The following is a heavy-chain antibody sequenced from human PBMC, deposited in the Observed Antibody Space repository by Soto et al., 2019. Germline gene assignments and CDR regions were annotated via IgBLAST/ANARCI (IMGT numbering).Heavy chain of an antibody. CDR1: GFTVSSNY. V-gene: IGHV3-53*02. J-gene: IGHJ3*02. CDR3: AGGYYYDSTRGYDAFYI. D-gene: IGHD3-22*01. Sequence: EVQLVETGGGLIQPGGSLRLSCAASGFTVSSNYMSWVRQAPGKGLEWVSVIYSGGSTYYADSVKGRFTISSDNSKNTLYLQMNSLRAEATAVYSCAGGYYYDSTRGYDAFYIWGQGTMVTVSS. CDR2: IYSGGST.